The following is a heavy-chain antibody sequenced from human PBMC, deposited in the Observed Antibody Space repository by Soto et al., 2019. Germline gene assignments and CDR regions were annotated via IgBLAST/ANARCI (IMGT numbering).Heavy chain of an antibody. D-gene: IGHD3-3*01. V-gene: IGHV3-30-3*01. J-gene: IGHJ6*02. CDR2: ISYDGSNK. Sequence: QVQLVESGGGVVQPGRSLRLSCAASGFTFSSYAMHWLRQAPGKGLEWVAVISYDGSNKNHADTVKGRFTISRDNSKNTRYLRMNSLRAEDTAVYCCARGYDFWSGYYYPYGMDVWGQVTSVTVAS. CDR3: ARGYDFWSGYYYPYGMDV. CDR1: GFTFSSYA.